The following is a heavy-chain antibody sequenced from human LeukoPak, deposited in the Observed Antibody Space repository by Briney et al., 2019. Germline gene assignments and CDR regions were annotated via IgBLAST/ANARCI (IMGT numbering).Heavy chain of an antibody. CDR2: ISWNSGSI. CDR1: VFTLEDYA. V-gene: IGHV3-9*01. D-gene: IGHD3-22*01. Sequence: GGCLRLSRAASVFTLEDYAIHWVREAPGKGLEGGSGISWNSGSIGYAGSVKGRFTISRDNAKNSLYLQMNSLKTDDTDLYYCAKGLRGRYEYDSSGYTTPYYYDGMDVWGQGTTVTVSS. CDR3: AKGLRGRYEYDSSGYTTPYYYDGMDV. J-gene: IGHJ6*02.